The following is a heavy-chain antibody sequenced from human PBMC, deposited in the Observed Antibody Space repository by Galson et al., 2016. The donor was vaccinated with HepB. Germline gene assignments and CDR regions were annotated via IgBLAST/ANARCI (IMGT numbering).Heavy chain of an antibody. CDR2: INVDGSEE. J-gene: IGHJ4*02. Sequence: SLRLSCAASGFTFSSYWMSWVRQAPGKGLEWVVNINVDGSEEYHVDSVRGRFTISRDNAKNSMYLQMNSLRVEDTAVYYCARDDYRVFGHWGQGTLVSVS. D-gene: IGHD4-11*01. CDR3: ARDDYRVFGH. V-gene: IGHV3-7*05. CDR1: GFTFSSYW.